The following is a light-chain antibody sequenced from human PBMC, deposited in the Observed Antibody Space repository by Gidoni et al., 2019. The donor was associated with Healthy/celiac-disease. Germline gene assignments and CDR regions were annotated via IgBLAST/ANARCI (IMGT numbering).Light chain of an antibody. CDR3: QQYNSWT. CDR1: QSISSW. CDR2: DAS. V-gene: IGKV1-5*01. J-gene: IGKJ1*01. Sequence: DIQMTQSPSTLSASVGDRVTITCRASQSISSWLAWYQQKPGKAPKLLIYDASSLESGVPSRFSGSGSGTDFTLTISSLQPDDFATYYCQQYNSWTFGQXTKVEIK.